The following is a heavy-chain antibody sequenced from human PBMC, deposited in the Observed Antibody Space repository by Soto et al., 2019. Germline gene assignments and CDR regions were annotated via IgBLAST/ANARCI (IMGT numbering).Heavy chain of an antibody. CDR2: INPDSGTT. CDR3: ARVVVRNNWFDP. V-gene: IGHV1-18*01. CDR1: GYSFRNYG. D-gene: IGHD6-6*01. Sequence: QVQLVQSGAEVKRPGASVNISCKASGYSFRNYGISWVRQAPGQGFDWMGWINPDSGTTNFPRRLQGRVTMTTDTSTRTAYMELRSLTSDDPAVYYCARVVVRNNWFDPWGQGTLVTVSS. J-gene: IGHJ5*02.